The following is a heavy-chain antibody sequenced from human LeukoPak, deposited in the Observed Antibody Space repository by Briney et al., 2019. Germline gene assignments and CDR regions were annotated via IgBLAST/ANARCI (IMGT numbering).Heavy chain of an antibody. CDR2: IRYDGGNK. V-gene: IGHV3-30*02. D-gene: IGHD7-27*01. J-gene: IGHJ4*02. Sequence: GGSLRLSCAASGFTFSSYGMHWVRQAPGKGLEWVAFIRYDGGNKYYADSVKGRFTISRDNAKNSLYLQMNSLRAEDTAVYYCARVPLGSGDSFDYWGQGTLVTVSS. CDR3: ARVPLGSGDSFDY. CDR1: GFTFSSYG.